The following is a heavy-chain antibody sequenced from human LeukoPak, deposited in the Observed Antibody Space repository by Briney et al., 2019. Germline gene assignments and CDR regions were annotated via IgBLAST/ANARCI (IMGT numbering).Heavy chain of an antibody. V-gene: IGHV4-61*02. D-gene: IGHD6-19*01. CDR3: ARGQYSSGWSLFDY. J-gene: IGHJ4*02. Sequence: SETLSLTCTVSGGSISSGSYYWSWIRQPAGTGLEWIGRIYTSGSTNYNPSLKSRVTISVDTSKNQFSLKLSSVTAADTAVYYCARGQYSSGWSLFDYWGQGTLVTVSS. CDR1: GGSISSGSYY. CDR2: IYTSGST.